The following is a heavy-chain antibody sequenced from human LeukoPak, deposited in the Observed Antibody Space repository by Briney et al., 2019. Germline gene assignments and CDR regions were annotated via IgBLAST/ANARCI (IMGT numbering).Heavy chain of an antibody. J-gene: IGHJ4*02. CDR1: GGSLSGYY. D-gene: IGHD3-22*01. Sequence: SETLSLTCAVYGGSLSGYYWSWIRQPPGKGLEWIGEINHSGSTNYNPSLKSRVTISVDTSKNQFSLKLSSVTAADTAVYYCARGPGWLLAYFDYWGQGTLVTVPS. CDR3: ARGPGWLLAYFDY. V-gene: IGHV4-34*01. CDR2: INHSGST.